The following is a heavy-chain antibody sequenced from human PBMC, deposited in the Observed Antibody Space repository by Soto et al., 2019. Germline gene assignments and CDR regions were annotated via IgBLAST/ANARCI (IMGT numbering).Heavy chain of an antibody. CDR1: GFTFSTYS. V-gene: IGHV3-48*02. CDR2: ISSSSITT. Sequence: EVQLVESGGGLVQPGGSLRLSCAASGFTFSTYSMNWVRQAPGKGLEWVSYISSSSITTHYADSVKGRFTFSRDNAKNSLYVQMNSLTDEDTAVYYCARDRLVGAAPFDYWGQGTLVTVSS. D-gene: IGHD1-26*01. J-gene: IGHJ4*02. CDR3: ARDRLVGAAPFDY.